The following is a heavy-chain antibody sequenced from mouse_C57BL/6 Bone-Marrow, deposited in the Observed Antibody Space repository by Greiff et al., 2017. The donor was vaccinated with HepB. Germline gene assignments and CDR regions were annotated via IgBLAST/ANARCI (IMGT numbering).Heavy chain of an antibody. J-gene: IGHJ2*01. D-gene: IGHD1-1*01. CDR1: GFTFTDYY. CDR3: ARYSRGSSHYFDY. Sequence: EVKLMESGGGLVQPGGSLSLSCAASGFTFTDYYMSWVRQPPGKALEWLGFIRNKANGYTTEYSASVKGRFTISRDNSQSILYLQMNALRAEDSATYYCARYSRGSSHYFDYWGQGTTLTVSS. CDR2: IRNKANGYTT. V-gene: IGHV7-3*01.